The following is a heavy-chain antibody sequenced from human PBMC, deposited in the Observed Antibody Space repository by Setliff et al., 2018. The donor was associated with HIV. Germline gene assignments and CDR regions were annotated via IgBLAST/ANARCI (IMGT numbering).Heavy chain of an antibody. Sequence: SETLSLTCTVSGSSISSYYWSWIRQPPGKGLEWIEYIYTRGRTNYNPSLKSRVTISVDTSKTQFSLKLSSVTAADTAVYYCARGMVVAAGWYFDLWSRGTLVTVSS. CDR1: GSSISSYY. J-gene: IGHJ2*01. V-gene: IGHV4-4*09. CDR2: IYTRGRT. D-gene: IGHD2-15*01. CDR3: ARGMVVAAGWYFDL.